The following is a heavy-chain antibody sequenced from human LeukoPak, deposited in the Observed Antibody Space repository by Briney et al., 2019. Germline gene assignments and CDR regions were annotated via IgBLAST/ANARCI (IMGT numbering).Heavy chain of an antibody. CDR2: ISSSAGTT. CDR1: GFTFSSYE. J-gene: IGHJ4*02. D-gene: IGHD5-18*01. Sequence: PGGSLRLSCAAAGFTFSSYEMNWVRQAPGKGLEWVSYISSSAGTTYYADSVKGRFTISRDNSKNTLYLQMNSLRAEDTAVYYCARDRGGRYSYGLDYWGQGTLVTVSS. CDR3: ARDRGGRYSYGLDY. V-gene: IGHV3-48*03.